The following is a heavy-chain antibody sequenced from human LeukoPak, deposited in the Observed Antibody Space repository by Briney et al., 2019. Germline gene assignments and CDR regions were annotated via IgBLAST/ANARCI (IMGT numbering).Heavy chain of an antibody. CDR2: IYYSGST. D-gene: IGHD1-26*01. V-gene: IGHV4-39*07. Sequence: SETLSLTCTVSGGSISSSSYYWGWIRQPPGKGLEWVGSIYYSGSTYYNPSLKSRVTISVDTSKNQFSLKLSSVTAADTAVYYCASEGGSNKDFDYWGQGTLVTVSS. J-gene: IGHJ4*02. CDR1: GGSISSSSYY. CDR3: ASEGGSNKDFDY.